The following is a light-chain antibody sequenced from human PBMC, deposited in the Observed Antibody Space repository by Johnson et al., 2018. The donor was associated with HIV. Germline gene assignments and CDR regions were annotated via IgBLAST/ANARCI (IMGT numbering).Light chain of an antibody. CDR2: DND. CDR1: SSNIGNNY. V-gene: IGLV1-51*01. Sequence: QSVLTQPPSVSAAPGQKVTISCSGNSSNIGNNYVSWYQQVPGTAPKLLIYDNDRRPSGIPGRFSGSKSGTSATLGITGLQTGDEADYYCGAWHSSLSGGLYLVGTGTKVTVL. J-gene: IGLJ1*01. CDR3: GAWHSSLSGGLYL.